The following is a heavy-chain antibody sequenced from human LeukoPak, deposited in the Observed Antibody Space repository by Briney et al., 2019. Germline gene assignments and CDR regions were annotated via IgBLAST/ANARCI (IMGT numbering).Heavy chain of an antibody. D-gene: IGHD6-19*01. CDR1: GFTFSSYS. Sequence: GGSLRLSCAASGFTFSSYSMNWVRQAPGKGLEWVSSISSSSSYIYYADSVKGRFTISRDNAKNSLYLQMNSLRAEDTAVYYCARTGVSSGWPNWFDPWGQGTLVTVSS. CDR2: ISSSSSYI. CDR3: ARTGVSSGWPNWFDP. V-gene: IGHV3-21*01. J-gene: IGHJ5*02.